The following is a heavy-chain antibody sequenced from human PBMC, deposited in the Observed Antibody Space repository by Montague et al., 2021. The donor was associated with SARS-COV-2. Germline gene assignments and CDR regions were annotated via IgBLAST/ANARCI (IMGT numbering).Heavy chain of an antibody. CDR3: ARGRRIAARPSEGYFDL. J-gene: IGHJ2*01. CDR2: INHSGST. Sequence: LRLSCAASGFTFSRFWMSWIRQPPGKGLEWIGEINHSGSTNYNPSLKSRVTISVDTSKNQFSLKLSSVTAADTAVYYCARGRRIAARPSEGYFDLWGRGTLVTVSS. V-gene: IGHV4-34*01. CDR1: GFTFSRFW. D-gene: IGHD6-6*01.